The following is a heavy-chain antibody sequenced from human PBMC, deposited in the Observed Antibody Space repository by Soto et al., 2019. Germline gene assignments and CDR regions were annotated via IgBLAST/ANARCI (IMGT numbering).Heavy chain of an antibody. CDR1: VGTFSSYA. Sequence: QVQLVQSGAEVKKPGSSVKVSGKASVGTFSSYAISWVRQAPGQGLEWMGGIIPIFGTANYAQKFQGRVTITADESTSTAYMELRSLRSEDTAVYYCARRGYSYGLDAFDIWGKGTMVTVSS. CDR2: IIPIFGTA. CDR3: ARRGYSYGLDAFDI. V-gene: IGHV1-69*12. J-gene: IGHJ3*02. D-gene: IGHD5-18*01.